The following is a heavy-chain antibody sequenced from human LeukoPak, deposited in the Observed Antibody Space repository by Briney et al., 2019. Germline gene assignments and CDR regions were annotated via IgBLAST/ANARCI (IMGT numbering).Heavy chain of an antibody. Sequence: GRSLRLSCAASGFTFDDYAMHWVRQAPGKGLEWVSGISWNSGSMGYADSVKGRFTISRDNAKNSLYLQMNSLRAEDMALYYCAKSPIAAAGHNWFDPWGQGTLVTVSS. CDR1: GFTFDDYA. CDR3: AKSPIAAAGHNWFDP. D-gene: IGHD6-13*01. J-gene: IGHJ5*02. V-gene: IGHV3-9*03. CDR2: ISWNSGSM.